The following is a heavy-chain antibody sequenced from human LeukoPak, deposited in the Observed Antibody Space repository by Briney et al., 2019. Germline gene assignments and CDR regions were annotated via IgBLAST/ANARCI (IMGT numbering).Heavy chain of an antibody. D-gene: IGHD3-22*01. CDR1: GYTFTSYG. Sequence: ASVTVSCTASGYTFTSYGISWVRQAPGQGLEWMGWISAYNGNTNYAQNLQGRVTMTTDTSTSTAYMELRSLRSDDTAVYYCARNSSGYSNDYWGQGTLVTVSS. CDR2: ISAYNGNT. J-gene: IGHJ4*02. CDR3: ARNSSGYSNDY. V-gene: IGHV1-18*01.